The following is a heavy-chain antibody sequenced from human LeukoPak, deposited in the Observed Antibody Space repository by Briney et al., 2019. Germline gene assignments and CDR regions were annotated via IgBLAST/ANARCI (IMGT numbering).Heavy chain of an antibody. V-gene: IGHV4-38-2*02. J-gene: IGHJ4*02. CDR2: IYHSGST. D-gene: IGHD6-19*01. Sequence: SETLSLTCTVSGYSISSGYYWGWIRQPPGKGLEWIGSIYHSGSTYYNPSLKSRVTISVDTSKNQFSLKLSSVTAADTAVYYCARDPGYSSGWYGLTLDYWGQGTLVTVSS. CDR1: GYSISSGYY. CDR3: ARDPGYSSGWYGLTLDY.